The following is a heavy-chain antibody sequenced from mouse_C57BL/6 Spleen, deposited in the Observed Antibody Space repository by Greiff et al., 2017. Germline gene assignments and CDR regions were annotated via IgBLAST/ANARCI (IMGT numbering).Heavy chain of an antibody. CDR2: IDPETGGT. D-gene: IGHD4-1*01. CDR3: TKILGHVFDY. Sequence: VKLMESGAELVRPGASVTLSCKASGYTFTDYEMHWVKQTPVHGLEWIGAIDPETGGTAYNQKFKGKAILTADKSSSTAYMELRSLTSEDSAVYYCTKILGHVFDYWGQGTTLTVSS. CDR1: GYTFTDYE. J-gene: IGHJ2*01. V-gene: IGHV1-15*01.